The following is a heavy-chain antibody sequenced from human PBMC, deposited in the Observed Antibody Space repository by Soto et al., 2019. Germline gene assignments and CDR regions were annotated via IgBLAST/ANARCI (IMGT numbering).Heavy chain of an antibody. D-gene: IGHD3-3*01. V-gene: IGHV3-33*01. Sequence: QVQLVESGGGVVQPGRSLRLSCAASGFTFSSYGMHWVRQAPGKGLEWVAVIWYDGSNKYYADSVKGRFTISRDNSKNTLYLQMNSLRAEDTAVYYCARDGLVVPADKVRFLEWNTFDYGGQGTMVTVSS. CDR3: ARDGLVVPADKVRFLEWNTFDY. J-gene: IGHJ4*02. CDR1: GFTFSSYG. CDR2: IWYDGSNK.